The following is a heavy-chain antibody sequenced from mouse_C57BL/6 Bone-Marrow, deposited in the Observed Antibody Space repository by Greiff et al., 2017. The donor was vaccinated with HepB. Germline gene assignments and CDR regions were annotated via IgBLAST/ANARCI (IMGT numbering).Heavy chain of an antibody. J-gene: IGHJ3*01. Sequence: EVQGVESGGDLVKPGGSLKLSCAASGFTFSSYGMSWVRQTPDKRLEWVATISSGGSYTYYPDSVKGRFTISRDNAKNTLYLQMSSLKSEDTAMYYCARHRIYYGSSYVAYWGQGTLVTVSA. CDR2: ISSGGSYT. CDR1: GFTFSSYG. CDR3: ARHRIYYGSSYVAY. V-gene: IGHV5-6*01. D-gene: IGHD1-1*01.